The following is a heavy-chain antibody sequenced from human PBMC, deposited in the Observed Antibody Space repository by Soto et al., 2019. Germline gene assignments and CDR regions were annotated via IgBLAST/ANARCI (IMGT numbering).Heavy chain of an antibody. CDR3: ARVGIAARPYSYYYGMDV. CDR2: ISSSSSYI. J-gene: IGHJ6*02. CDR1: GFTFSSYS. V-gene: IGHV3-21*04. D-gene: IGHD6-6*01. Sequence: GSLRLSCAASGFTFSSYSMNWVRQAPGKGLEWVSSISSSSSYIYYADSVKGRFTISRDNAKNSLYLQMNSLRAEDTAVYYCARVGIAARPYSYYYGMDVWGQGTTVTVSS.